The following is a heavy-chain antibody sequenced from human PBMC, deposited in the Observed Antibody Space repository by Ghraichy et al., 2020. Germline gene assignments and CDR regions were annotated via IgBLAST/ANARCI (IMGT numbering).Heavy chain of an antibody. Sequence: SETLSLTCTVSGGSISSYYWSWIRQPPGKGLEWIGYIYYSGSTNYNPSLKSRVTISVDTSKNQFSLKLSSVTAADTAVYYCARDRSRGSGGAFDIWGQGTMVTVSS. D-gene: IGHD3-10*01. CDR1: GGSISSYY. V-gene: IGHV4-59*01. CDR2: IYYSGST. CDR3: ARDRSRGSGGAFDI. J-gene: IGHJ3*02.